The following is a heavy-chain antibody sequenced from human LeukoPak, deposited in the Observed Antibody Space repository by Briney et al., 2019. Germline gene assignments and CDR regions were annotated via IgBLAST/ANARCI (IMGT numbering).Heavy chain of an antibody. CDR2: MNPNSGNT. CDR3: ERAEGWYFDY. Sequence: VASVTVSCKASGYTFTSYDINWVRQAAGQGLEWMGWMNPNSGNTGYAQKFQGRVTMTRNTSISTAYMELSSLRSEDTAVYYCERAEGWYFDYWGQGTLVTVSS. J-gene: IGHJ4*02. CDR1: GYTFTSYD. V-gene: IGHV1-8*01. D-gene: IGHD6-19*01.